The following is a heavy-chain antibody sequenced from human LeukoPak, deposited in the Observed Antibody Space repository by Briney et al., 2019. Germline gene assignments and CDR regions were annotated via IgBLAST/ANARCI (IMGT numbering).Heavy chain of an antibody. CDR1: GYTFTSYG. D-gene: IGHD3-10*01. V-gene: IGHV1-18*04. CDR3: ARDQRAEGFGELYDY. CDR2: ISAYNGNT. Sequence: EASVKVSCKASGYTFTSYGISWVRQAPGQGLEWMGWISAYNGNTNYAQKLQGRVTMTTDTSTSTAYMELRSLRSEDTAVYYCARDQRAEGFGELYDYWGQGTLVTVSS. J-gene: IGHJ4*02.